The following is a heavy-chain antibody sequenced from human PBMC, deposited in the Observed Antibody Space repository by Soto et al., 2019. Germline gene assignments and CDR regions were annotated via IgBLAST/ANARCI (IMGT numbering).Heavy chain of an antibody. Sequence: GGSLRLSCGASGFTFSSHWMSWDRQAPGKGLEWVANIKQDGSEKYYVDSVKGRFTISRDNAKNSLYLQLNSLRAEDTAVYYCARGGVKGTTSRGQVYNWGQGTLVTVSS. CDR2: IKQDGSEK. CDR3: ARGGVKGTTSRGQVYN. V-gene: IGHV3-7*01. CDR1: GFTFSSHW. D-gene: IGHD1-7*01. J-gene: IGHJ4*02.